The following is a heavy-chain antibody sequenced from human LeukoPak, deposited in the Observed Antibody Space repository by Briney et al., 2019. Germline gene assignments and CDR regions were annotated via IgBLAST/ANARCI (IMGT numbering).Heavy chain of an antibody. CDR1: RFTFSSYA. J-gene: IGHJ4*02. CDR2: ISDGGDIT. CDR3: ARDIVAAGLFFDY. Sequence: GGSLRLSCAASRFTFSSYAMSWVRQAPGKGLEWVSGISDGGDITYYADSVKGRFTISRDNSKNTLYLQMNSLRAEDTAVYYCARDIVAAGLFFDYWGQGTLVTVSS. D-gene: IGHD6-13*01. V-gene: IGHV3-23*01.